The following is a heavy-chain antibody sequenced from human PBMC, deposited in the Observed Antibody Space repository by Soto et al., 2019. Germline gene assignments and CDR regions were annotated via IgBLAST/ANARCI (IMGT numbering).Heavy chain of an antibody. Sequence: QVQLVQSGAEVKKPGSSVKVSCKASGDTFSSHSFTWVRQAPGQGLEWMGRIIPFVGTKSHAEEFKDRVTISAKTYAGTVYMELSSLRADDTAIYYCATAASIFGAASDYWGRGTLVTVSS. J-gene: IGHJ4*02. CDR3: ATAASIFGAASDY. V-gene: IGHV1-69*08. D-gene: IGHD3-3*01. CDR2: IIPFVGTK. CDR1: GDTFSSHS.